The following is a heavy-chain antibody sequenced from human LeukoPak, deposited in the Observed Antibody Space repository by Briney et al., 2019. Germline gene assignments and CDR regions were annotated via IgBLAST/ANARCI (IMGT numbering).Heavy chain of an antibody. V-gene: IGHV4-34*01. Sequence: ETLSLTCAVYGGSFSGYYWSWIRQPPGKGLEWIGEINHSGSTNYNPSLKSRVTISVDTSKNQFSLKLSSVTAADTAVYYCARKGVGSSWLYYYYYMDVWGKGITVTVSS. J-gene: IGHJ6*03. D-gene: IGHD6-13*01. CDR2: INHSGST. CDR3: ARKGVGSSWLYYYYYMDV. CDR1: GGSFSGYY.